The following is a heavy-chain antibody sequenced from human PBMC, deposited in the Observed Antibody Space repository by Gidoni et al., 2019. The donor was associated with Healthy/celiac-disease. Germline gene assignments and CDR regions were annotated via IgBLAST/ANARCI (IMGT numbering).Heavy chain of an antibody. CDR3: ARGQFRDVWLVPSDYYYYGMDV. CDR2: IGTAGDT. CDR1: GFTFSSYD. Sequence: EVQLVESGGGLVQPGGSLRLSCAASGFTFSSYDMHWVRQATGKGLEWVSAIGTAGDTYYPGSVKGRFTISRENAKNSLYLQMNSLRAGDTAVYYCARGQFRDVWLVPSDYYYYGMDVWGQGTTVTVS. D-gene: IGHD6-19*01. V-gene: IGHV3-13*01. J-gene: IGHJ6*02.